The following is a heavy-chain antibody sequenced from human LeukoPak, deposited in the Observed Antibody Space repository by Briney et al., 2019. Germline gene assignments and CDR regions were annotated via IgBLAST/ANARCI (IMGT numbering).Heavy chain of an antibody. V-gene: IGHV3-15*01. J-gene: IGHJ3*01. Sequence: GGSLRLSCAVSGFTLSNAWIHWVRQAPGKGLEWVARMKSEASGGTPDYAAPVIGRFTISRDDSKNTLYLQMNSLKTEDGGVYYCTSDFGWGQGTMVTVSS. CDR3: TSDFG. CDR1: GFTLSNAW. CDR2: MKSEASGGTP. D-gene: IGHD3-10*01.